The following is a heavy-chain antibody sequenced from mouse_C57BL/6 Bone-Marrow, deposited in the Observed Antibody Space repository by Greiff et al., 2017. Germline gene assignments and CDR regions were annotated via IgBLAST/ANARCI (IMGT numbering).Heavy chain of an antibody. D-gene: IGHD2-4*01. Sequence: QVQLQQPGAELVKPGASVKLSCKASGYTFTNYWMHWVKQRPGQGLEWIGMMHPNGGSPDYNEKFKSEGTLSVDKSSRTAYMELSSLTSEDSEVYYCASTYDYDDYTMDYWGQGTSVTVSS. V-gene: IGHV1-64*01. CDR2: MHPNGGSP. CDR1: GYTFTNYW. CDR3: ASTYDYDDYTMDY. J-gene: IGHJ4*01.